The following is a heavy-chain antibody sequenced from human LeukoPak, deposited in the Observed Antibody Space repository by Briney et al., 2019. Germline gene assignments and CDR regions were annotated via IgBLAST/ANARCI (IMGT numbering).Heavy chain of an antibody. D-gene: IGHD3-10*01. CDR2: IIPIFGTA. J-gene: IGHJ3*02. CDR1: GGTFSSYA. V-gene: IGHV1-69*13. CDR3: ARGGVPGVAFDI. Sequence: SVKVSCKASGGTFSSYAISWVRQAPGQGLEWMGGIIPIFGTANYAQKFQGRVTITADESTSTAYMELSSLRSEDTAVYYCARGGVPGVAFDIWGQGTMVTVSS.